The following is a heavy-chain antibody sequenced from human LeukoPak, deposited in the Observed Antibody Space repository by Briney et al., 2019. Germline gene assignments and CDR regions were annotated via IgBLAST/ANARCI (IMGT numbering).Heavy chain of an antibody. Sequence: PGGSLRLSCAASGFTFSSYSMNWVRQAPGKGLEWVSYISSSSSTIYYADSVKGRFTISRDNAKNSLYLQMNSLRAEDTAVYYCARAPGDSSGYQGSPQFDYWGQGTLVTVSS. CDR3: ARAPGDSSGYQGSPQFDY. J-gene: IGHJ4*02. D-gene: IGHD3-22*01. V-gene: IGHV3-48*04. CDR2: ISSSSSTI. CDR1: GFTFSSYS.